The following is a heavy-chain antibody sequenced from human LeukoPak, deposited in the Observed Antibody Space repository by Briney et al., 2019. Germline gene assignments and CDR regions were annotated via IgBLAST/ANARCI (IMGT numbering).Heavy chain of an antibody. CDR1: GFTFSSYS. CDR3: AKDEDYYDSSGLDAFDI. Sequence: GGSLRLSCAASGFTFSSYSMNWVRQAPGKGLEWVSYISSSSNTIYYADSVKGRFTISRDNAKNSLYLQMNSLRAEDTALYYCAKDEDYYDSSGLDAFDIWGQGTMVTVSS. V-gene: IGHV3-48*04. J-gene: IGHJ3*02. CDR2: ISSSSNTI. D-gene: IGHD3-22*01.